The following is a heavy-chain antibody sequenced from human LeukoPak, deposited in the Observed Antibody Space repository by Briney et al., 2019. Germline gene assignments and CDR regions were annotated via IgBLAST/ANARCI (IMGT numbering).Heavy chain of an antibody. CDR1: GESFSGHY. V-gene: IGHV4-59*11. Sequence: SETLSLTCAVYGESFSGHYCSWIRQPPGKGLEWIGYIYYSGSTNYNPSLKSRVTISVDTSKNQFSLKLSSVTAADTAVYYCAREIYGSGSYGLSYYYYGMDVWGQGTTVTVSS. D-gene: IGHD3-10*01. J-gene: IGHJ6*02. CDR2: IYYSGST. CDR3: AREIYGSGSYGLSYYYYGMDV.